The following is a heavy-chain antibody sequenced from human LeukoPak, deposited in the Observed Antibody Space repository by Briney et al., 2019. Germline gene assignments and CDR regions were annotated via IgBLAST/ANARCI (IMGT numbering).Heavy chain of an antibody. J-gene: IGHJ5*02. D-gene: IGHD3-10*01. Sequence: GGSLRLSCEGSEFSFRSYWMSWVRQAPGKGLEWVAKIKQDGSEKYYVDSVKGRFTISRDNAKNSMYLLMNSLRVEDTAVYYCVRDVLYYYGAERLFWFDPWGQGTLVTVSS. CDR3: VRDVLYYYGAERLFWFDP. V-gene: IGHV3-7*01. CDR1: EFSFRSYW. CDR2: IKQDGSEK.